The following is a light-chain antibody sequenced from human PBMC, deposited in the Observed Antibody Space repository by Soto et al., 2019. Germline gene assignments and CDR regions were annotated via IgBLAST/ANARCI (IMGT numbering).Light chain of an antibody. CDR3: QHYNSYSEA. J-gene: IGKJ1*01. CDR2: KAS. Sequence: DIQMNQSPSTLSASVGDRVAITCRARQSIGTYLAWYQQKPGKAPKVXIYKASSLASGVPSRCSGRGAGTEFTLPISSLQPDDVETYYCQHYNSYSEAFGQGTKVDI. CDR1: QSIGTY. V-gene: IGKV1-5*03.